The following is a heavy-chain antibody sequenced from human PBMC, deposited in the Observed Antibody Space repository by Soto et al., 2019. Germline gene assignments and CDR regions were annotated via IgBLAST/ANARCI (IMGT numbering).Heavy chain of an antibody. J-gene: IGHJ4*02. V-gene: IGHV4-39*01. CDR2: IYYSGST. D-gene: IGHD3-3*01. CDR1: GGSISSSSYY. CDR3: ARHPSGISPSFDY. Sequence: SETLSLTCTVSGGSISSSSYYWGWIRQPPGKGLEWIGSIYYSGSTHYNPSLKSRVTISVDTSKNQFSLKLTSVTASDTAVYYCARHPSGISPSFDYWGQGTLVTVSS.